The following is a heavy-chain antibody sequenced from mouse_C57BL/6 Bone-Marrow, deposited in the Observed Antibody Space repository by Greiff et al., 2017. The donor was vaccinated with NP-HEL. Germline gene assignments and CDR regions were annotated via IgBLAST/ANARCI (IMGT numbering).Heavy chain of an antibody. D-gene: IGHD4-1*02. CDR3: ARASTGFEYYYAMDY. CDR2: IRNKANGYTT. V-gene: IGHV7-3*01. Sequence: EVQLVESGGGLVQPGGSLSLSCAASGFTFTDYYMSWVRQPPGKALEWLGFIRNKANGYTTEYSASVKGRFTISRDNSQSILYLQMNALRAEDSATYYCARASTGFEYYYAMDYWGQGTSVTVSS. J-gene: IGHJ4*01. CDR1: GFTFTDYY.